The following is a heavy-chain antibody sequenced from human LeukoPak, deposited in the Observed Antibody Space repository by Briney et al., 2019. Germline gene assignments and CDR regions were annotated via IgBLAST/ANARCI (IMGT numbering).Heavy chain of an antibody. CDR3: ARAARITMVRGVIWFDP. J-gene: IGHJ5*02. D-gene: IGHD3-10*01. CDR2: ISSNRGST. CDR1: GFTFSSYA. V-gene: IGHV3-64*01. Sequence: GGSLRLSCAASGFTFSSYAMHWVRQAPGKGLEYVSAISSNRGSTYYANSVKGRFTISRDNSKNTLYLQMGSLRAEDMAVYYCARAARITMVRGVIWFDPWGQGTLVTVSS.